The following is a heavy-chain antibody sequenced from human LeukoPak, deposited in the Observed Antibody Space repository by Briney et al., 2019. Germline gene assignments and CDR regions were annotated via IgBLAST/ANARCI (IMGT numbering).Heavy chain of an antibody. V-gene: IGHV2-5*01. CDR2: IYWNDDK. J-gene: IGHJ4*02. CDR1: GFSLSTSGVG. D-gene: IGHD3-22*01. Sequence: SGPTLVNPTQTLTLTCTFSGFSLSTSGVGVGWIRQPPGKALEWLALIYWNDDKRYSPSLKSRLTITKDNSKNQVVLTMTNMDPVDTATYYCAHSGSTLTYYYDSSGYYYPVDFDYWGQGTLVTVSS. CDR3: AHSGSTLTYYYDSSGYYYPVDFDY.